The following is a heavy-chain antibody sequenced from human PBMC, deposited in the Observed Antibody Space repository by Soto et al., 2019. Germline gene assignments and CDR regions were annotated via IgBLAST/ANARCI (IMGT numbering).Heavy chain of an antibody. Sequence: SETLSLTCTVSGDSISSNYWSWIRQPPGKGLEYIGYIDYSGSTHYKASLKSRVTISVDTSKNQFSLKLSSVTAADTAIYYCARHRTGLDSWGQGTLVTVSS. V-gene: IGHV4-59*08. CDR1: GDSISSNY. D-gene: IGHD3-9*01. J-gene: IGHJ4*02. CDR2: IDYSGST. CDR3: ARHRTGLDS.